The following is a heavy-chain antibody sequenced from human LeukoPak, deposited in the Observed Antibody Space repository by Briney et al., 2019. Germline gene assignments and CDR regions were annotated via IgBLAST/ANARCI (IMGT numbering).Heavy chain of an antibody. Sequence: EASETLSLTCAIYGGSLSGHYWRWIRQPPGKGLEWIGEINHSGDTAYNPSLRSRVTMSVDRSKNQFSLRLTSVSAADSGIYSCARDTQMLSNCRGRRCFYMDVGGRGTTVTVSS. D-gene: IGHD1-1*01. CDR3: ARDTQMLSNCRGRRCFYMDV. CDR1: GGSLSGHY. V-gene: IGHV4-34*01. CDR2: INHSGDT. J-gene: IGHJ6*03.